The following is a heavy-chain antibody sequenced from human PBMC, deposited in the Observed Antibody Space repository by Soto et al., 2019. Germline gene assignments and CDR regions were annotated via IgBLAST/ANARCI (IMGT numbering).Heavy chain of an antibody. Sequence: QVQLVQSGAEVKKPGSSVKVSCKASGGTFSTYTINWVRRAPGQGLEWMGGIIPMFGTANYAQKFQGRVTITADESTSTAYMELSSLRSEDTAVYYCARRYCISTSCHYYGMDVWGQGTTVTVSS. J-gene: IGHJ6*02. CDR2: IIPMFGTA. D-gene: IGHD2-2*01. CDR3: ARRYCISTSCHYYGMDV. V-gene: IGHV1-69*12. CDR1: GGTFSTYT.